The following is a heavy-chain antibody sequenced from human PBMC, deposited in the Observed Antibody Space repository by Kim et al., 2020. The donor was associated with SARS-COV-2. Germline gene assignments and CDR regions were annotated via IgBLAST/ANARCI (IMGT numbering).Heavy chain of an antibody. V-gene: IGHV1-2*02. D-gene: IGHD1-7*01. Sequence: ASVKVSCKASGYTFTGYYMHWVRQAPGQGLEWMGWINPNSGGTNYAQKFQGRVTMTRDTSISTAYMELSRLRSDDTAVYYCASPRTGTNGFSPQFDYWGQGTLVTVSS. CDR1: GYTFTGYY. CDR2: INPNSGGT. CDR3: ASPRTGTNGFSPQFDY. J-gene: IGHJ4*02.